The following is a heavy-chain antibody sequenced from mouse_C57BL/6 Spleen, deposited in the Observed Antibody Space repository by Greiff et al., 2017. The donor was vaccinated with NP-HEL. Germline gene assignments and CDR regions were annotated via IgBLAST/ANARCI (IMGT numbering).Heavy chain of an antibody. CDR1: GYTFTSYW. D-gene: IGHD3-2*02. CDR3: ATSSGYEGYAMDY. CDR2: IYPGSGSP. V-gene: IGHV1-55*01. Sequence: QVQLQQPGAELVKPGASVKMSCKASGYTFTSYWITWVKQRPGQGLEWIGDIYPGSGSPNYNEKFKSKATLTVDTSSSTAYMPLSSLPSEDSAVYYCATSSGYEGYAMDYWGQGTSVTVSS. J-gene: IGHJ4*01.